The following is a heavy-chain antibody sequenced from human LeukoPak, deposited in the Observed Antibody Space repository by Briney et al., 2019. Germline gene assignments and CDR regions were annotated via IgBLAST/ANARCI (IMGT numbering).Heavy chain of an antibody. CDR3: AKGDGYYYGSGSYDY. D-gene: IGHD3-10*01. Sequence: GGSLRLSCAASGFNFGSQWMHWARQAPGKGLVWVSRITGDGSSTSYADSVKGRFTISRDNSKNTLCLQMNSLRAEDTAVYYCAKGDGYYYGSGSYDYWGQGTLVTVSS. V-gene: IGHV3-74*01. CDR2: ITGDGSST. J-gene: IGHJ4*02. CDR1: GFNFGSQW.